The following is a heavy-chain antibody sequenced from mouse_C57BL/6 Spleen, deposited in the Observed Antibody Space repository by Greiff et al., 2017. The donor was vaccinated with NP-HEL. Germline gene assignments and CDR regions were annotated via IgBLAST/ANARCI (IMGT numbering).Heavy chain of an antibody. D-gene: IGHD1-1*01. V-gene: IGHV5-17*01. Sequence: EVKLVESGGGLVKPGGSLKLSCAASGFTFSDYGMHWVRQAPEKGLEWVAYISSGSSTIYYADTVKGRFTISRDNAKNTLFLQMTSLRSEDTAMYYCARSNYGSSYPFAYWGQGTLVTVSA. CDR2: ISSGSSTI. J-gene: IGHJ3*01. CDR3: ARSNYGSSYPFAY. CDR1: GFTFSDYG.